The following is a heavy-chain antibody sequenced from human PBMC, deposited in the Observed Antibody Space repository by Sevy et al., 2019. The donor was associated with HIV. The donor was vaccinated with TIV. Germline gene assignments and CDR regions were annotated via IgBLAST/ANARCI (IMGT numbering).Heavy chain of an antibody. D-gene: IGHD2-15*01. Sequence: ASVKVSCKASGYTFTSYYMHWVRQAPGQGLEWMGIINPSGGSTSYAQKFQGRVTMTRYTSTSTVYMELSSLRSEDTAVYYCARDLGYCSGGSCYVKYYFDYWGQGTLVTVSS. CDR3: ARDLGYCSGGSCYVKYYFDY. CDR1: GYTFTSYY. CDR2: INPSGGST. J-gene: IGHJ4*02. V-gene: IGHV1-46*03.